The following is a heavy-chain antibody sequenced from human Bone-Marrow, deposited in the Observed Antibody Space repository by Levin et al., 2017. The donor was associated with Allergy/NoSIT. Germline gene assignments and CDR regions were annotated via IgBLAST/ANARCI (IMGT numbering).Heavy chain of an antibody. CDR1: GFTFSSYE. CDR3: ARENYDSSGYHFLQYYYGMDV. D-gene: IGHD3-22*01. Sequence: GGSLRLSCAASGFTFSSYEMNWVRQAPGKGLEWVSYISSSGSTIYYADSVKGRFTISRDNAKNSLYLQMNSLRAKDTAVYYCARENYDSSGYHFLQYYYGMDVWGQGTTVTVSS. CDR2: ISSSGSTI. J-gene: IGHJ6*02. V-gene: IGHV3-48*03.